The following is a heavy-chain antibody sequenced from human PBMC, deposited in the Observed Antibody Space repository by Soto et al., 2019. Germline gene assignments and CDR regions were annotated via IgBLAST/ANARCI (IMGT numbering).Heavy chain of an antibody. CDR2: INPNSGGT. J-gene: IGHJ6*02. D-gene: IGHD3-3*01. Sequence: ASVKVSCKASGYTFTGYYMHWVRQAPGQGLEWMGWINPNSGGTNYAQKFQGRVTMTRDTSISTAYMELSRLRSDDTAVYYCARDEADFWSGPPYYYYYYGRDVWGQGTTVTVSS. CDR1: GYTFTGYY. CDR3: ARDEADFWSGPPYYYYYYGRDV. V-gene: IGHV1-2*02.